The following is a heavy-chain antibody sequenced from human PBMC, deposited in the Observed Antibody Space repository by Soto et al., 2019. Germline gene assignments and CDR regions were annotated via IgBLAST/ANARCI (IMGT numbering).Heavy chain of an antibody. CDR3: ARDKGAGTYMGFDY. CDR1: GGSISTHNW. J-gene: IGHJ4*02. CDR2: IYHYGGT. V-gene: IGHV4-4*02. Sequence: QVQLQESGPGLVEPSGTLSLTCGVSGGSISTHNWWSWVRQSPGRGLEWIGEIYHYGGTNYNPSLKSRVTMSVVKSKNQFSLELTSVTAADTAVYYCARDKGAGTYMGFDYWGQGTLVTVSS. D-gene: IGHD3-10*01.